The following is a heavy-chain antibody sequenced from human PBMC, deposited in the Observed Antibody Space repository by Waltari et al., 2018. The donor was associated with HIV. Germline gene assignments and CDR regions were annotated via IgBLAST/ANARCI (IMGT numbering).Heavy chain of an antibody. CDR2: IFPIFGTA. J-gene: IGHJ3*02. CDR3: ARDRMDTALDYAFDI. CDR1: GGTFTSYD. Sequence: QVQLVQSGAEVKKPGSSVKVSCKASGGTFTSYDISWVRQAPGQGLEWMGGIFPIFGTANYAQKFQGRVTITADESTSTAYMELSSLRSEDTAVYYCARDRMDTALDYAFDIWGQGTMVTVSS. V-gene: IGHV1-69*01. D-gene: IGHD5-18*01.